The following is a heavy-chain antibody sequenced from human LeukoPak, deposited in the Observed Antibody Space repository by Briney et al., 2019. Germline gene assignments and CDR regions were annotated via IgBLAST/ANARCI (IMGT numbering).Heavy chain of an antibody. CDR3: AGANWGRRDYYFDY. CDR1: GFTVSSNY. J-gene: IGHJ4*02. CDR2: IYSGGST. Sequence: PGGSLRLSCAASGFTVSSNYMSWVRQAPGKGLEWVSVIYSGGSTYYADPVKGRFTISRDNSKNTLYLQMNSLRAEDTAVYYCAGANWGRRDYYFDYWGQGTLVTVSS. D-gene: IGHD7-27*01. V-gene: IGHV3-66*01.